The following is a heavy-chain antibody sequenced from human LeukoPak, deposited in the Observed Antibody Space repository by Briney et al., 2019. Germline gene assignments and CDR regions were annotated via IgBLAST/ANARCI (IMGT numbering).Heavy chain of an antibody. D-gene: IGHD3-10*01. CDR3: ARDRPGYYGSGSFFY. J-gene: IGHJ4*02. V-gene: IGHV3-21*01. CDR2: ISSSSSYI. Sequence: PGGSLRLSCAASGFTFSSYSMNWVRQAPGKGLEWVSSISSSSSYIYYADSVKGRFTISRDNAKNSLYLQMNSLRAEDTAVYYCARDRPGYYGSGSFFYWGQGTLVTVSS. CDR1: GFTFSSYS.